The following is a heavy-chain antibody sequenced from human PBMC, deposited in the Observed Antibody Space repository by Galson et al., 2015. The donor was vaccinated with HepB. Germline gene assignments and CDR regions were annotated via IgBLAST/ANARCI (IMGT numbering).Heavy chain of an antibody. CDR1: GFTFSSYG. D-gene: IGHD6-6*01. Sequence: SLRLSCAASGFTFSSYGMHWVRQAPGKGLEWVAVIWYDGSNKYYADSVKGRFTISRDNSKNTLYLQMNSLRAEDTAVYYCARGAAARPYYYYGMDVWGQGTTVTVS. V-gene: IGHV3-33*01. CDR3: ARGAAARPYYYYGMDV. J-gene: IGHJ6*02. CDR2: IWYDGSNK.